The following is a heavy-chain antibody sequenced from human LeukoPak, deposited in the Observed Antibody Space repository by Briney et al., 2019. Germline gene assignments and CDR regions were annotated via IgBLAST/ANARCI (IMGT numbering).Heavy chain of an antibody. CDR2: MNQDGSGK. J-gene: IGHJ5*02. D-gene: IGHD3-16*01. CDR3: ARDNDRKDDS. CDR1: GFTFSNYW. V-gene: IGHV3-7*01. Sequence: GGSLRLSCAASGFTFSNYWMTWVRQAPGKGVEWVANMNQDGSGKYYVDSVKGRFAISRDNAKNSLYLQMNNLRVEDTAVYYCARDNDRKDDSWGQGTLVTVSS.